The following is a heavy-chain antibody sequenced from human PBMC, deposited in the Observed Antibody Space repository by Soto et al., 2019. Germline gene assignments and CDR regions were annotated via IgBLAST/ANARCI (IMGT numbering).Heavy chain of an antibody. J-gene: IGHJ4*02. Sequence: SETLSLTCTVSGGSISSSSYYWGWIRQPPGKGLEWIGSIYYSGSTYYNPSLKSRVTISVDTSKNQFSLKLSSVTAADTAVYYCASHGDYDILTGYYKSGGVFDYWGQGTLVTVSS. CDR2: IYYSGST. V-gene: IGHV4-39*01. CDR1: GGSISSSSYY. CDR3: ASHGDYDILTGYYKSGGVFDY. D-gene: IGHD3-9*01.